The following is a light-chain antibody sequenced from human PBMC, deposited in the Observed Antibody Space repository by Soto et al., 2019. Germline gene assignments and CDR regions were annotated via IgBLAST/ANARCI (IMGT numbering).Light chain of an antibody. V-gene: IGKV3-20*01. CDR1: QSVGNN. J-gene: IGKJ1*01. CDR2: VAS. CDR3: QQYGSSPWT. Sequence: EIVMTQSPATLSVSPGETATLSCMASQSVGNNLAWYQQKPGQAPRLLIYVASTRATGVPDRFSGSGSGTDFTLTISRLEPEDFAVYYCQQYGSSPWTFGQGTKVDIK.